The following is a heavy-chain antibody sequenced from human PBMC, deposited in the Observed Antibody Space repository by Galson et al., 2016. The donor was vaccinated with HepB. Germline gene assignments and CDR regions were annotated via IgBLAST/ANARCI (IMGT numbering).Heavy chain of an antibody. CDR1: GFSFSSYT. CDR2: VNQSGDRT. J-gene: IGHJ5*01. CDR3: AKATIHGSSYDS. D-gene: IGHD3-10*01. V-gene: IGHV3-23*01. Sequence: SLRLSCAASGFSFSSYTMGWVRQAPGKGLEWVSDVNQSGDRTYYADSVKGRFAISRDNSMNTLSLQMSSLRAEDTALYYCAKATIHGSSYDSWGQGTLVTVSS.